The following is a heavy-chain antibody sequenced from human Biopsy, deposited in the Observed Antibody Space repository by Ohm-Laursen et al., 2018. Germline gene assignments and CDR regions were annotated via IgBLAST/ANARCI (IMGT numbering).Heavy chain of an antibody. CDR2: IYNTETT. V-gene: IGHV4-39*01. CDR1: GGSISSSTTYY. CDR3: ARHPTGFWFDP. J-gene: IGHJ5*02. Sequence: GTLSLTCTVSGGSISSSTTYYWAWLRPPPGKGLEWIGSIYNTETTFYNPSLKSRVTISVDTSTNQFSLKVSSVTAADTALYFCARHPTGFWFDPWGHGTLVTVSS.